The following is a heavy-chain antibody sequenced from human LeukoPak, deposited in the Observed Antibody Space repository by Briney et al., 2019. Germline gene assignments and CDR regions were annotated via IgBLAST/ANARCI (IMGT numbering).Heavy chain of an antibody. J-gene: IGHJ4*02. CDR1: GYTFTGYY. CDR2: INPNSGDT. V-gene: IGHV1-2*02. D-gene: IGHD3-16*01. CDR3: ATQRGSYLWGTDFDY. Sequence: WAPVKVSCKASGYTFTGYYMHWVRQAPGQGLEWMGWINPNSGDTKYAQKVQGRVTMTRDTSISTAYMELSRLRSDDTAVYYCATQRGSYLWGTDFDYWGQGTLVTVSS.